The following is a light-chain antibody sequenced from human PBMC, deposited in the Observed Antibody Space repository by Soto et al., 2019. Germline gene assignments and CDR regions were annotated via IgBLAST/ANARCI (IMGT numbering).Light chain of an antibody. CDR3: QQSYSSRSIT. CDR2: KAS. V-gene: IGKV1-12*01. Sequence: DIQMPESPSAVSASVLDAVTFSFRASQVISSWLAWYQQKPGRAPNLLIYKASTLQTGVPSRFSGSGSGTDFTLTISSLQPEDFATYYCQQSYSSRSITFGQGTRLEIK. CDR1: QVISSW. J-gene: IGKJ5*01.